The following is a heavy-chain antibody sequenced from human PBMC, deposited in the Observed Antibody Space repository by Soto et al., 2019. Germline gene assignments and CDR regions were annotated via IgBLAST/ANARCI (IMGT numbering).Heavy chain of an antibody. CDR2: IYYSGST. CDR3: ARAYGGFDNGLDV. CDR1: GASIRSYY. D-gene: IGHD5-12*01. Sequence: LSLTCTVSGASIRSYYWTWIRQPPGKGLELIGYIYYSGSTRYNPSLKSRVTISVDMSKNQFSLKLSSVIAADTAVYYCARAYGGFDNGLDVWGQGTAVTVSS. V-gene: IGHV4-59*01. J-gene: IGHJ6*02.